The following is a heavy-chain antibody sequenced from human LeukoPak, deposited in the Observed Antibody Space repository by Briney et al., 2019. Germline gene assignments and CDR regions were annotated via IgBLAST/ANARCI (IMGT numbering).Heavy chain of an antibody. CDR3: ARGRFGETGGAQYFDY. Sequence: GGSLRLSCAASGFTFSSYSMNWVRQAPGKGLEWVSSISSSSSYIYYADSVKGRFTISRDNAKNTLYLQMNSLRAEDTAVYYCARGRFGETGGAQYFDYWGQGTLVTVSS. CDR1: GFTFSSYS. J-gene: IGHJ4*02. CDR2: ISSSSSYI. V-gene: IGHV3-21*01. D-gene: IGHD7-27*01.